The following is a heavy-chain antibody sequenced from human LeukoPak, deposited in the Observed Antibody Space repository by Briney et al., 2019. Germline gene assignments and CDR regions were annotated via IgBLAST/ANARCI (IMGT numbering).Heavy chain of an antibody. CDR3: AIPPPSTVHYFDY. D-gene: IGHD4-11*01. V-gene: IGHV1-24*01. Sequence: ASVKVSCKVSGYTLTELSMHWVRQGPGKGLEWMGGFDPEDGETIYAQKFQGRVTMTEDTSTDTAYMELSSLRSENTAVYYCAIPPPSTVHYFDYWGQGTLVTVSS. CDR2: FDPEDGET. J-gene: IGHJ4*02. CDR1: GYTLTELS.